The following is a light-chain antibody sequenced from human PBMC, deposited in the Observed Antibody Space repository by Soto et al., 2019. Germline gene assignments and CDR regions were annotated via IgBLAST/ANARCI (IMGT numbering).Light chain of an antibody. CDR2: MND. V-gene: IGLV1-47*01. CDR1: SSNIGINF. CDR3: ATWDDSMINPV. Sequence: QAVVTQPPSASGAPGQRVTISCSGSSSNIGINFVYWYQQLPGTAPKLLISMNDQRPSGVPDRFSGSKSGTSASLAISGLRSEDEADYICATWDDSMINPVFGGGTKLTVL. J-gene: IGLJ3*02.